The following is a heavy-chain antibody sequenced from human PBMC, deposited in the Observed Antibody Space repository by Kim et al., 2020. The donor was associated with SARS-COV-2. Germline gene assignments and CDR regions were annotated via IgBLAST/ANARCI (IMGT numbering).Heavy chain of an antibody. Sequence: SETLSLTCTVSGGSISSGGYYWSWIRQHPGKGLEWIGYIYYSGSTYYNPSLKSRVTISVDTSKNQFSLKLSSVTAADTAVYYCARGTALLLWFGGNWFDPWGQGTLVTVSS. D-gene: IGHD3-10*01. CDR1: GGSISSGGYY. J-gene: IGHJ5*02. CDR2: IYYSGST. V-gene: IGHV4-31*03. CDR3: ARGTALLLWFGGNWFDP.